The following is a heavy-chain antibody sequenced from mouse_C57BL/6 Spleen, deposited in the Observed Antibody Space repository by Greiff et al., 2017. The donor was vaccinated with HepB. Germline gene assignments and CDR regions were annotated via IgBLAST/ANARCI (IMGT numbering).Heavy chain of an antibody. D-gene: IGHD1-1*01. Sequence: LVESGPELVKPGASVKISCKASGYAFSSSWMNWVKQRPGKGLEWIGRIYPGDGDTNYNGKFKGKATLTADKSSSTAYMQLSSLTSEDSAVYFCARDDYYGSSLYYAMDYWGQGTSVTVSS. CDR2: IYPGDGDT. V-gene: IGHV1-82*01. CDR1: GYAFSSSW. J-gene: IGHJ4*01. CDR3: ARDDYYGSSLYYAMDY.